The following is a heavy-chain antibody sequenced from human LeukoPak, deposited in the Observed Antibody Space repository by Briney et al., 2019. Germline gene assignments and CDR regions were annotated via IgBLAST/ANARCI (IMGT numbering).Heavy chain of an antibody. J-gene: IGHJ4*02. D-gene: IGHD3-3*01. CDR3: ARDTIFGVPNFDY. CDR1: GYTFTSYG. Sequence: ASVKVSCKASGYTFTSYGISWVRQAPGQGLEWMGWISAYNGNTNYAQKLQGRVTMTTDTSTSTDYMELRSLRSDDTAVYYCARDTIFGVPNFDYWGQGTLVTVSS. CDR2: ISAYNGNT. V-gene: IGHV1-18*01.